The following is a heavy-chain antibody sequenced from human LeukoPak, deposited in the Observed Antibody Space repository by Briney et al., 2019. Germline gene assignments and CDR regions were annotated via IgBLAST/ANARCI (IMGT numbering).Heavy chain of an antibody. J-gene: IGHJ4*02. CDR1: GFTFSSYA. CDR2: ISGSGGST. V-gene: IGHV3-23*01. D-gene: IGHD5-12*01. CDR3: AKVGSGYDYFDY. Sequence: RPGGSLRLSCAASGFTFSSYAMSWVRQAPGKGLEWVSAISGSGGSTFYADSVKGRFTISRDNSKNTLYLQMNSLRAEDTAVYYCAKVGSGYDYFDYWGQGTLVTVSS.